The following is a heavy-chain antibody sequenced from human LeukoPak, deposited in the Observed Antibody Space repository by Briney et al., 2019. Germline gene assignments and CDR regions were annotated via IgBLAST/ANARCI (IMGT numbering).Heavy chain of an antibody. D-gene: IGHD1-1*01. CDR1: SGSFNRGDDY. CDR3: ARNLDGFDF. V-gene: IGHV4-30-4*01. CDR2: ISCSGST. Sequence: PSETLSLTCTVSSGSFNRGDDYWSWIRQPPGKVLEWIGYISCSGSTYYNPALKSRVTITVDTSNNQFSLKLRSVTAHDPAVYYCARNLDGFDFWGRGTLVPVSS. J-gene: IGHJ4*02.